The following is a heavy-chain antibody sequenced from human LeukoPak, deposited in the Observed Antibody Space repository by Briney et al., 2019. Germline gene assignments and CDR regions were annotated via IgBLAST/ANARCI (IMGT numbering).Heavy chain of an antibody. D-gene: IGHD2-15*01. CDR2: ISVSGDST. Sequence: GGSLRLSCAASGFTFSSYAMSWVRQAPGKGLEWVSTISVSGDSTYHAHSVKGRFTISRDNSKNTLYLQMNSLRAEDTAVYYCTPDPFDSWGQGTLVTVSS. CDR1: GFTFSSYA. V-gene: IGHV3-23*01. J-gene: IGHJ4*02. CDR3: TPDPFDS.